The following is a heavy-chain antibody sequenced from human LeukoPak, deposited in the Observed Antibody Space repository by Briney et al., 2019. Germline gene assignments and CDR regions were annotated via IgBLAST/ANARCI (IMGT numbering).Heavy chain of an antibody. D-gene: IGHD6-6*01. J-gene: IGHJ6*03. V-gene: IGHV1-8*03. CDR3: ARGLRQLGADNYSYYYMDV. CDR2: INPNSGNT. Sequence: ASVKVSGKAAGYTFTSYDINWGRQATGQGLEWMGWINPNSGNTGYAQKFQVRVTITRDTSISTAYMELRRLRSEDTAVYYCARGLRQLGADNYSYYYMDVWAKGTTVTVSS. CDR1: GYTFTSYD.